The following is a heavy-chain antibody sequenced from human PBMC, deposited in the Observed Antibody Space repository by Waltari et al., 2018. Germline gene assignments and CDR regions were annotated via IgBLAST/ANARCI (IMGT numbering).Heavy chain of an antibody. J-gene: IGHJ6*03. CDR3: TNGAGARLSEVEYYYMDV. Sequence: QVQLVQSGAEVKKPGASVKVSCKASGYTFTSYGISWVRQAPGQGLEWMGWISAYNGNTNYAQKLEGSVTIATDTSTSKAWMELRSQRSDDPAVYYCTNGAGARLSEVEYYYMDVWGKGTTVTVSS. V-gene: IGHV1-18*01. CDR2: ISAYNGNT. D-gene: IGHD1-26*01. CDR1: GYTFTSYG.